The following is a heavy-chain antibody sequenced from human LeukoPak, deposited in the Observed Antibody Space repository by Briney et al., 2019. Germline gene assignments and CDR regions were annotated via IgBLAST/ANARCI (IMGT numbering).Heavy chain of an antibody. V-gene: IGHV4-59*01. CDR1: GGSISSYY. Sequence: SETLSLTCTVSGGSISSYYWSWIRQPPGKGLEWIGYIYYSGSTNYNPSLKSRVTISVDTSKNQFSLKLSSVTAADTAVYYCARGPLGYCSGGSCLEFDYWGQGTLVTVSS. CDR3: ARGPLGYCSGGSCLEFDY. CDR2: IYYSGST. D-gene: IGHD2-15*01. J-gene: IGHJ4*02.